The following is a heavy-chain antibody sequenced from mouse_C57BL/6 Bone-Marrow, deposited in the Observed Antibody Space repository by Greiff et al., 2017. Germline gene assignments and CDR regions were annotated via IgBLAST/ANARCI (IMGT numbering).Heavy chain of an antibody. CDR2: IYPSASET. CDR3: ARALLYSTEGWFAY. CDR1: GYTFPSYW. J-gene: IGHJ3*01. V-gene: IGHV1-61*01. D-gene: IGHD2-5*01. Sequence: QVQLQQPGAELVRPGSSVKLSCKASGYTFPSYWMDWVKQRPGQCLEWIGNIYPSASETHYNQQFKDKATLTVDTSSSTAYMQLSSLTSEDSAVYYCARALLYSTEGWFAYWGKGTLVTVSA.